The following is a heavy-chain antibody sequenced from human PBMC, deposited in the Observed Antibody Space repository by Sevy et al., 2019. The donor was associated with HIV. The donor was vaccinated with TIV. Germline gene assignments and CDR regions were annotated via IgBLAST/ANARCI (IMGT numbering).Heavy chain of an antibody. CDR2: IKSITDGGTT. D-gene: IGHD3-10*01. CDR3: TTDIRPFRMVRGTYYYFFGMDV. J-gene: IGHJ6*02. Sequence: GGSLRLSCAASGFTFTNAWMSWVRQAPGKGLEWVGRIKSITDGGTTDYAAPVKGRFTISRDDSKNTLYLQMNSLRTEDTAVYYCTTDIRPFRMVRGTYYYFFGMDVWGQGTTVTVSS. V-gene: IGHV3-15*07. CDR1: GFTFTNAW.